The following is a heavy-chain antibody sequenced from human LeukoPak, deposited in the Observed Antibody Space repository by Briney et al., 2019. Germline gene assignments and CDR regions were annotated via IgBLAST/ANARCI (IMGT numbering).Heavy chain of an antibody. V-gene: IGHV3-11*01. CDR1: GFTFSSQW. CDR2: ISSSGSTI. CDR3: ARESDGDYANAFDI. Sequence: GGSLRLSCAASGFTFSSQWMSWVRQAPGKGLEWVSYISSSGSTIYYADSVKGRFTISRDNAKNSLYLQMNSLRAEDTAVYYCARESDGDYANAFDIWGQGTMVTVSS. J-gene: IGHJ3*02. D-gene: IGHD4-17*01.